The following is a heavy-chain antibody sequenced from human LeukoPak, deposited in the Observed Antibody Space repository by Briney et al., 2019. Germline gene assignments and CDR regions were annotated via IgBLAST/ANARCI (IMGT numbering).Heavy chain of an antibody. V-gene: IGHV3-66*01. CDR3: ARDSRPDYGGKPSAADY. J-gene: IGHJ4*02. Sequence: PGGSLRLSCAASGFTFSRNYMSWVRRAPGKGLEWVSVIYSGGSTYYADSVKGRFTISRDNSKNTLYLQMNSLRAEDTAVYYCARDSRPDYGGKPSAADYWGQGTLVTVSS. CDR2: IYSGGST. D-gene: IGHD4-23*01. CDR1: GFTFSRNY.